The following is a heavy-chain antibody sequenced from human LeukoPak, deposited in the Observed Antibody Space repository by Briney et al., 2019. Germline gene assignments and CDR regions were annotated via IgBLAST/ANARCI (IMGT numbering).Heavy chain of an antibody. CDR1: GFTFSSYG. D-gene: IGHD3-10*01. J-gene: IGHJ4*02. V-gene: IGHV3-21*01. CDR2: ISSGSRHI. CDR3: VRDAGGGDYFDY. Sequence: GRSLRLSCAASGFTFSSYGMNWVRQAPGKGLEWVSSISSGSRHIYYADSVKGRFTISRDSAKTSLFLQMNSLIAEDTAVYYCVRDAGGGDYFDYWGQGTLVTVSS.